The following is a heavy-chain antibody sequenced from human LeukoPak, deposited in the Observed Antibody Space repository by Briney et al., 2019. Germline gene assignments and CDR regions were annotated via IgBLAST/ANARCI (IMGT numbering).Heavy chain of an antibody. D-gene: IGHD7-27*01. Sequence: GASVKVSCKASGYTFTTYGISWVRQAPGQGLEWLGWISGYNGNTNYPQKLQGRVTMITDTSTSTAYTELRSLRSEDTAVYYCARDRWGWNHYNYMDVWGKGTTVTVSS. CDR1: GYTFTTYG. J-gene: IGHJ6*03. V-gene: IGHV1-18*01. CDR3: ARDRWGWNHYNYMDV. CDR2: ISGYNGNT.